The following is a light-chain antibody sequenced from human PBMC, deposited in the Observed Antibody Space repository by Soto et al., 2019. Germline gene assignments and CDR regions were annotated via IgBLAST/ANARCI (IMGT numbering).Light chain of an antibody. J-gene: IGKJ3*01. CDR2: DAS. Sequence: EIVLTQSPATLSLSPGERATLSCRASQSVSSYLAWYQQKPGQAPRLLIYDASTRATGIPARSSGSGSGTDFTLTIISLEPEDFAVYYCQQRSNWPKTFGPGTKVDIK. CDR1: QSVSSY. V-gene: IGKV3-11*01. CDR3: QQRSNWPKT.